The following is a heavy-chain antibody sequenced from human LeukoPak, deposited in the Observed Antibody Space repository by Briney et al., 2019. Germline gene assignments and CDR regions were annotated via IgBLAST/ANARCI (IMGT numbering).Heavy chain of an antibody. V-gene: IGHV3-30*18. CDR2: ISDDGTTT. D-gene: IGHD6-19*01. Sequence: VGSLRLSCEASGFTFSCYGIPWVRQAPDKGLGWVAVISDDGTTTFYADSVKGRITISRDNSKNTLHLQMNSLRADDTAVYYCAKDQGSGWFGGFDIWGQGTMVTVSS. CDR3: AKDQGSGWFGGFDI. J-gene: IGHJ3*02. CDR1: GFTFSCYG.